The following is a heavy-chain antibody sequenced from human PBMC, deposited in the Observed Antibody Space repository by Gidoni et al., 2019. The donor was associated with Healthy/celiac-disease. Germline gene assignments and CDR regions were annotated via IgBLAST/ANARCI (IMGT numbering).Heavy chain of an antibody. J-gene: IGHJ4*02. V-gene: IGHV4-39*01. D-gene: IGHD6-13*01. CDR2: IYYSGST. CDR3: ARQLAEQLDY. CDR1: GGSISSSSYY. Sequence: QLQLQESGPGLVKPSETLSLTCTVSGGSISSSSYYWGWIRQPPGKGLEWIGSIYYSGSTYYNPSLKSRVTISVDTSKNQFSLKLSTVTAADTAVYYCARQLAEQLDYWGQGTLVTVSS.